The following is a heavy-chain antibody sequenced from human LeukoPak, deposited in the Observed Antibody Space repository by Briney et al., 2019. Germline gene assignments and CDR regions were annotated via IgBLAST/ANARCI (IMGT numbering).Heavy chain of an antibody. V-gene: IGHV1-2*02. Sequence: ASVKVSCKASGYTFTCYYMHWVRQAPGQGLEWMGWINPNSGGTNYAQKFQGRVTMTRDTSINTAYMELSRLRSDDTAVYYCARGGLPIYYYYIDVWGKGTTVTVSS. D-gene: IGHD3-16*01. CDR3: ARGGLPIYYYYIDV. J-gene: IGHJ6*03. CDR2: INPNSGGT. CDR1: GYTFTCYY.